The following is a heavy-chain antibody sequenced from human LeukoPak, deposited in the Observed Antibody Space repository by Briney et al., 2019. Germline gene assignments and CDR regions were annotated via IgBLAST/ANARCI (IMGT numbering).Heavy chain of an antibody. Sequence: GGSLGLSCAASGFTFSSYWMHWVRQAPGKGLVWVSRINRDGSTISYAESVKGRFTISRDNAKNTVYLQMNSLRAEDTAVYYCAREFGRIAAAATGYWGQGTLVTVSS. J-gene: IGHJ4*02. CDR1: GFTFSSYW. CDR3: AREFGRIAAAATGY. D-gene: IGHD6-13*01. CDR2: INRDGSTI. V-gene: IGHV3-74*01.